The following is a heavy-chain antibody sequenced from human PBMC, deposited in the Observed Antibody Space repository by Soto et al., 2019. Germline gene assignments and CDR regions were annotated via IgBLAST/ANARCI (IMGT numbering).Heavy chain of an antibody. D-gene: IGHD6-13*01. Sequence: GGSLRLSCAASGFTFSSYWMHWVRQAPGKGLVWVSLINSDGSSTSYADSVKGRFTISRDNAKNTLYLQMNSLRAEDTAVYYCARDQSAAGTEYFQHWGQGTLVTVSS. J-gene: IGHJ1*01. CDR1: GFTFSSYW. V-gene: IGHV3-74*01. CDR3: ARDQSAAGTEYFQH. CDR2: INSDGSST.